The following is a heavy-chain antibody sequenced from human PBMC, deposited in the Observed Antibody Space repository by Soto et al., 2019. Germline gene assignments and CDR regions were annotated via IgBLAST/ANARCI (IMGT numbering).Heavy chain of an antibody. CDR3: ARGPDGYYYYGIDV. J-gene: IGHJ6*02. V-gene: IGHV1-8*01. CDR2: MNPNSGNT. Sequence: QVQLVQSGAEVKKPGASVKVSCKASGYTFTSYDINWVRQATGQGLEWMGWMNPNSGNTGNAQKFQGRVTMTRNTSVSTAYMELSRLRSEDTAVYYCARGPDGYYYYGIDVWGQGTTVTVSS. CDR1: GYTFTSYD.